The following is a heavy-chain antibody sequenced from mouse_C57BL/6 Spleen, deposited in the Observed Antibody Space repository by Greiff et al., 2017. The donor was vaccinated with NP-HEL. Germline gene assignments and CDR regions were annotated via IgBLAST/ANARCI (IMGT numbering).Heavy chain of an antibody. J-gene: IGHJ4*01. CDR2: ISNLAYSI. CDR3: ARRGRKGAMDY. V-gene: IGHV5-15*01. Sequence: EVKVVESGGGLVQPGGSLKLSCAASGFTFSDYGMAWVRQAPRKGPEWVAFISNLAYSIYYADTVTGRFTISRENAKNTQYLEMSSLRSEDTAMYYCARRGRKGAMDYWGQGTSVTVSS. CDR1: GFTFSDYG. D-gene: IGHD3-3*01.